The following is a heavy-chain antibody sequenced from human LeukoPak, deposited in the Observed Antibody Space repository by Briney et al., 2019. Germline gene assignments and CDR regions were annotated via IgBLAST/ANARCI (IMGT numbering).Heavy chain of an antibody. CDR2: IYRDGGRT. Sequence: TGGSLRLSCAGSGFTLSSEWMHWVRQGPGKGLVWISRIYRDGGRTNYADSVKGRFTISGDTAKNTLFLQMNSLRAEDTAVYFCARSGRGGAFDLWGQGTMVTVSS. D-gene: IGHD1-26*01. CDR3: ARSGRGGAFDL. V-gene: IGHV3-74*01. J-gene: IGHJ3*01. CDR1: GFTLSSEW.